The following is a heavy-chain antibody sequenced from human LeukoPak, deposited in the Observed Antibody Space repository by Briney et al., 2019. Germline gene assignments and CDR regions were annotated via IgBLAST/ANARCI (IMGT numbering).Heavy chain of an antibody. CDR3: ARKALPGNWFDP. V-gene: IGHV4-4*07. J-gene: IGHJ5*02. Sequence: SETLSLTCTVSGDSISTYYWSWIRQPAGKGLEWIGRIFTSGSTNYNPSLKSRVTMSLDTSKNQFSLKLSSVTAADTAVSYCARKALPGNWFDPWGQGALVTVSS. CDR2: IFTSGST. CDR1: GDSISTYY.